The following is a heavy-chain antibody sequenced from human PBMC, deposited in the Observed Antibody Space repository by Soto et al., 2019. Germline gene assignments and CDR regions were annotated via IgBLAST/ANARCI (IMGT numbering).Heavy chain of an antibody. CDR3: ARSSRTIFGVVLF. V-gene: IGHV3-48*04. CDR2: ISGSSRTI. CDR1: GVTFSTFG. D-gene: IGHD3-3*01. J-gene: IGHJ4*02. Sequence: GGSLRLSCAASGVTFSTFGNNLVRQLPGKGLEWISYISGSSRTICYTDSVRGRFTVSSDNAKNSLYLQMNSLRAEDTAVYYCARSSRTIFGVVLFWGQGTLVTGSS.